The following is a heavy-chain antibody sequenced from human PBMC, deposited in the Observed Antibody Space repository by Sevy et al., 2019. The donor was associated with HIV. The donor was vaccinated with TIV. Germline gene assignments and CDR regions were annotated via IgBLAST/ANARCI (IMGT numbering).Heavy chain of an antibody. CDR2: MSHDGNYK. D-gene: IGHD2-21*02. CDR1: GFTFSDYD. J-gene: IGHJ4*02. Sequence: GGSLRLSCAASGFTFSDYDMHWVRQAPGKGLEWVAVMSHDGNYKNHADSVKVRFTISRDNFKNTLYLQMNSLRVEDTAVYFCARLFSCGGDCYYLDYWGPGAPVTVSS. V-gene: IGHV3-30*04. CDR3: ARLFSCGGDCYYLDY.